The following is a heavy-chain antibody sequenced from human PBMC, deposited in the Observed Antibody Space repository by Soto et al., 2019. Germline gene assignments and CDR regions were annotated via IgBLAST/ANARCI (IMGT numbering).Heavy chain of an antibody. V-gene: IGHV3-23*01. CDR1: GFTFSSYA. J-gene: IGHJ5*02. CDR3: AKDPKYYYGSGSYFDP. D-gene: IGHD3-10*01. CDR2: ISGSGGST. Sequence: GGSLRLSCAASGFTFSSYAMSWVRQAPGKGLEWVSAISGSGGSTYYADSVKGRFTISRDNSKNTLYLQMNSLRAEDTAVYYCAKDPKYYYGSGSYFDPWGQGTLVTVSS.